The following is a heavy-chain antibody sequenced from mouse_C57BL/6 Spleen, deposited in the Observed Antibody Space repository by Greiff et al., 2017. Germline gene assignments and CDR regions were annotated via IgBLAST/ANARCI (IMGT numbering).Heavy chain of an antibody. CDR3: ARAYYSNLYDYAMDY. CDR2: IYPGDGDT. V-gene: IGHV1-82*01. CDR1: GYAFSSSW. D-gene: IGHD2-5*01. Sequence: QVQLQQSGPELVKPGASVKISCKASGYAFSSSWMNWVKQRPGKGLEWIGRIYPGDGDTNYNGKFKGKATLTADKSSSTAYMQLSRLTSEDSAVYFCARAYYSNLYDYAMDYWGQGTSVTVSS. J-gene: IGHJ4*01.